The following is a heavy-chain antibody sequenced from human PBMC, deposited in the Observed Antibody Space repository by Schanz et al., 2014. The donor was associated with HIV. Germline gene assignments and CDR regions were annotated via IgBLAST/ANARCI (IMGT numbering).Heavy chain of an antibody. D-gene: IGHD3-10*01. Sequence: QVQLVQSGAEVKKPGASVKVSCRASNYTFSYYGISWVRQAPGQGLEWVGWASAHNGDTKYIQKVQGRVTMTTDTSRSTAYLELRSLRSDDTAVYYCMTRAYGSDTALDHWGQGTLVIVSS. V-gene: IGHV1-18*01. CDR3: MTRAYGSDTALDH. CDR1: NYTFSYYG. J-gene: IGHJ5*02. CDR2: ASAHNGDT.